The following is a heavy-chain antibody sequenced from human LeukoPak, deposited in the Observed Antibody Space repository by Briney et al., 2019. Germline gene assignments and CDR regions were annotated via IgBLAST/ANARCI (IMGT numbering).Heavy chain of an antibody. V-gene: IGHV3-11*01. Sequence: PGGSLRLSCAASGFTFSDYYMSWIRQAPGKGLEWVSYISSSGSTIYYADSVKGRFTISRDNAKNSLYLQMNSLRAEDMAVYYCAREAAVAGTVFDYWGQGTLVTVSS. CDR2: ISSSGSTI. CDR3: AREAAVAGTVFDY. J-gene: IGHJ4*02. CDR1: GFTFSDYY. D-gene: IGHD6-19*01.